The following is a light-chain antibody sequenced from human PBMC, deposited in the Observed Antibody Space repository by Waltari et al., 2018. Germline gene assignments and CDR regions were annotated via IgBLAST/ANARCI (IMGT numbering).Light chain of an antibody. J-gene: IGLJ2*01. V-gene: IGLV2-8*01. Sequence: QSALTQPPSASGSPGPSVTISCTGTSSDVGAYKYVSWYQQHPGKAPKLLIYEVSKMASGLPARFSGSKSGNTASLTVSGLQAEDEADYYCASRGASKVFGGGTKLTVL. CDR1: SSDVGAYKY. CDR2: EVS. CDR3: ASRGASKV.